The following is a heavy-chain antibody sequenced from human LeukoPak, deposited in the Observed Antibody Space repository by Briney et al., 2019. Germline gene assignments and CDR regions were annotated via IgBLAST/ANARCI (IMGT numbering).Heavy chain of an antibody. J-gene: IGHJ4*02. D-gene: IGHD3-22*01. CDR1: GFTFSDYY. V-gene: IGHV3-11*01. Sequence: PGGSLRLSCAASGFTFSDYYMSWIRQAPGKGLEWVSYISSSGSTIYYADSVKGRFTISRDNAKNSLYLQMNSLRAEDTAVYYCARQARRVTMIVVVAEYYFDYWGQGTPVTVSS. CDR2: ISSSGSTI. CDR3: ARQARRVTMIVVVAEYYFDY.